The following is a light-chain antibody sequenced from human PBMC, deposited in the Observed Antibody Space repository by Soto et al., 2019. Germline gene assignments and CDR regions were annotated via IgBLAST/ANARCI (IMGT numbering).Light chain of an antibody. Sequence: DIQMTQSPSSLSAFVGHRVTFTYRASQSSSNHLNWYQQKPGQAPKVLIYAASSLQSGVPSRFSGSGSGTDFTLTISRLQPEDFATYDCHQSYSTPWTFGQGTKVEIK. J-gene: IGKJ1*01. V-gene: IGKV1-39*01. CDR1: QSSSNH. CDR3: HQSYSTPWT. CDR2: AAS.